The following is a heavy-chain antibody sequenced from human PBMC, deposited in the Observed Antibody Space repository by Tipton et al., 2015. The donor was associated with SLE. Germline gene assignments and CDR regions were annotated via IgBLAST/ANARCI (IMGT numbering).Heavy chain of an antibody. CDR3: ARVVKGSSWYWFDP. V-gene: IGHV3-74*01. CDR1: GFTFSTYW. Sequence: SLRLSCAASGFTFSTYWMHWVRQAPGKGLVWVARINTDGRTTSYADSVKGRFTISRDNAKDTLYLQMNSLTAEDTAVYYCARVVKGSSWYWFDPWGQGTLVTVSS. CDR2: INTDGRTT. D-gene: IGHD6-13*01. J-gene: IGHJ5*02.